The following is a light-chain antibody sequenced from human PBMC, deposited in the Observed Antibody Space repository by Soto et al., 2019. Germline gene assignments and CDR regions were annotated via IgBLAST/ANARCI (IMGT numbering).Light chain of an antibody. V-gene: IGKV4-1*01. CDR2: WAS. J-gene: IGKJ4*01. Sequence: DIVMTQSPEYLAVSLGERATINCKSSQNVLYSSNNKNLIAWYQQKPGQPPKLLIYWASTRESGVPDRFSGSGSGRDFTLTISSLQPEDFATYYCQQLNSYPLTFGGGTKVEIK. CDR3: QQLNSYPLT. CDR1: QNVLYSSNNKNL.